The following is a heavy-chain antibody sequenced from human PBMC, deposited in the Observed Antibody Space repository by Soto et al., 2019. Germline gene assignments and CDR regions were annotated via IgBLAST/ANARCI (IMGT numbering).Heavy chain of an antibody. Sequence: QVQLQESGPGLVKPSQTLSLTCTVSGGSISSGGYYWSWIRQHPGKGLEWIGYISYSGSTYYNPSLKSRVTRSVDTSKNQFSLRLSSVTAADTAVYYCARDYGDSSGYYRSNAFDIWGPGTMVTVSS. D-gene: IGHD3-22*01. CDR2: ISYSGST. CDR3: ARDYGDSSGYYRSNAFDI. V-gene: IGHV4-31*03. CDR1: GGSISSGGYY. J-gene: IGHJ3*02.